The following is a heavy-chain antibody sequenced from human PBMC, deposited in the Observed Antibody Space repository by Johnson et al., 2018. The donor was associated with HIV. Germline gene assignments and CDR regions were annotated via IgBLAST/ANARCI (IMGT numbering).Heavy chain of an antibody. J-gene: IGHJ3*02. CDR3: GRDGSGPIGDI. V-gene: IGHV3-11*04. CDR2: ISNSGTTI. Sequence: QVQLVVSGGALAKPGGSLRLSCAASGFTFSDYYVSCVRQAPEKGLVWVSYISNSGTTIYYAASVKGRFTISRDNAKESLYLQKNSRRVDDTAVYYCGRDGSGPIGDIWGQGTKVTVSS. D-gene: IGHD2-15*01. CDR1: GFTFSDYY.